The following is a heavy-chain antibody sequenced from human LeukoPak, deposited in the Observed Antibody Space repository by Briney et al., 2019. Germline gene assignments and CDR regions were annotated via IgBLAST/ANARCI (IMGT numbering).Heavy chain of an antibody. CDR3: VRDGEGVAISVNYWFDP. D-gene: IGHD3-10*01. V-gene: IGHV1-8*01. Sequence: ASVKVSCKASGFTSTSYDINWVRQASGQGLEWMGWMNPNNGNTGYAQKFQGRVTMTRDTSISTAYMELRGLRSDDTAVYYCVRDGEGVAISVNYWFDPWGQGTLVTVSS. CDR1: GFTSTSYD. J-gene: IGHJ5*02. CDR2: MNPNNGNT.